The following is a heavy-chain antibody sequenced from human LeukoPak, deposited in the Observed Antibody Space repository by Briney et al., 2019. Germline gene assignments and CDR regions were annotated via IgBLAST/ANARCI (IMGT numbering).Heavy chain of an antibody. CDR1: GGSISSGGYY. V-gene: IGHV4-31*03. CDR3: ARPRTGSSGRPEYFED. Sequence: SETLSLTCTVSGGSISSGGYYWSWIRQHPGKGLEWIGYIYYSGSTYYNPSLKSRVTISVDTSKNQFSLKLSSVTAADTAVYYCARPRTGSSGRPEYFEDWGQGTLVTVS. J-gene: IGHJ1*01. CDR2: IYYSGST. D-gene: IGHD3-22*01.